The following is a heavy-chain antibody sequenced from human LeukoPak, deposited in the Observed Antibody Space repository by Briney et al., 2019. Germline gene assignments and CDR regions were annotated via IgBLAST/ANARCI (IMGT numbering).Heavy chain of an antibody. CDR1: GGSISSYY. CDR3: ARGYSSSWFHFDY. CDR2: IHYSGST. D-gene: IGHD6-13*01. V-gene: IGHV4-59*01. J-gene: IGHJ4*02. Sequence: PSETLSLTCTVSGGSISSYYWSWIRQPPGKGLEWIGYIHYSGSTNYNPSLRSRVTISVDTSKNQFSLRLTSVTAADTAVHYCARGYSSSWFHFDYWGQGTLVTVSS.